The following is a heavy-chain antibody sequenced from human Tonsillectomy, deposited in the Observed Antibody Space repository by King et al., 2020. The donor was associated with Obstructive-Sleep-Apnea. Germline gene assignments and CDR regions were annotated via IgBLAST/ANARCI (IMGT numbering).Heavy chain of an antibody. CDR3: ARDRRVGATITAFDY. CDR1: GGTFSSYA. D-gene: IGHD1-26*01. CDR2: TIPIFVTP. Sequence: VQLVQSGAEVKKPGSWVKVSCKAPGGTFSSYAISWVRQAPGQGLEWMGGTIPIFVTPNYAQKFQGRVTITAAESTSPAYMELSSLRSEDTAVYYCARDRRVGATITAFDYWGQGTLVTVSS. V-gene: IGHV1-69*01. J-gene: IGHJ4*02.